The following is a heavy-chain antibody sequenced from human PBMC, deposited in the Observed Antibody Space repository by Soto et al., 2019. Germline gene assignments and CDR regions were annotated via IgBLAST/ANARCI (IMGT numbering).Heavy chain of an antibody. D-gene: IGHD3-10*01. CDR2: IYGGGTT. CDR3: VQTMGGAGFDF. Sequence: EVQLVESGGGLIQPGGSLRLSCAASGFAVSSKYMTWVRQAPGKGLEWVSVIYGGGTTYYADSVKGRFTISRDTSKNTLYLKMNVRWAEDTAVYYCVQTMGGAGFDFWGQGTLVTVSS. CDR1: GFAVSSKY. J-gene: IGHJ4*02. V-gene: IGHV3-53*01.